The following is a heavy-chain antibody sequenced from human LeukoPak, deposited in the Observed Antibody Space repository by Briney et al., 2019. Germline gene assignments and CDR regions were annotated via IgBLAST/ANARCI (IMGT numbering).Heavy chain of an antibody. CDR1: GYTFTSYY. J-gene: IGHJ4*02. Sequence: GASVKVSCKASGYTFTSYYMHWVRQAPGQGLEWMGIINPSGGSTSYAQKFQGRVTMTRDTSTSTVYMELSSLRSEDTAVYHCARVWLASKTIDYWGQGTLVTLSS. D-gene: IGHD1-14*01. V-gene: IGHV1-46*01. CDR2: INPSGGST. CDR3: ARVWLASKTIDY.